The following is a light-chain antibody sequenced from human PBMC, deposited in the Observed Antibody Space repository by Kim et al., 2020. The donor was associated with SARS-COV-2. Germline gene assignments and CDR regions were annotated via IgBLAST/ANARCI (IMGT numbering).Light chain of an antibody. Sequence: SACLEDRVTNTRRSSQTISGCINRYLQTPGNAPRLLIYDASKMQSCEPSKFTGSGSGTDFTRSISSLPPEDFATYYCQQSNTTPAFGGRTKMYIK. J-gene: IGKJ4*01. CDR3: QQSNTTPA. V-gene: IGKV1-39*01. CDR2: DAS. CDR1: QTISGC.